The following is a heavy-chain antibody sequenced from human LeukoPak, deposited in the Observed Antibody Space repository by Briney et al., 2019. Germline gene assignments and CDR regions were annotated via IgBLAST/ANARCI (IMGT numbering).Heavy chain of an antibody. D-gene: IGHD6-13*01. V-gene: IGHV3-53*01. J-gene: IGHJ5*02. CDR2: IYTDGRT. CDR1: GFSVSSNY. Sequence: PGGSLRLSCAASGFSVSSNYISWVRQAPGKGLEWVSIIYTDGRTFHADSVRGRFTMSRDTSKNTLDLQMNSLRAEDTAVYYCARDKAAAGTAWFDPWGQGTLVTVSS. CDR3: ARDKAAAGTAWFDP.